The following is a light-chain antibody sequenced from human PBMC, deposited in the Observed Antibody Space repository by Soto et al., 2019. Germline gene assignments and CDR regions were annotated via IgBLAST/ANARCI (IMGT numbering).Light chain of an antibody. CDR3: QQYNTYAT. Sequence: DIQLTQSPSTLSAAVVDSVIITCRASQNIRNLLAWYQQKPGKAPKPLIYDASTLKTGVPSRFSGSGSGSEFNFTITGLQPDDFATYFCQQYNTYATFGQGTRLEIK. J-gene: IGKJ5*01. CDR2: DAS. V-gene: IGKV1-5*01. CDR1: QNIRNL.